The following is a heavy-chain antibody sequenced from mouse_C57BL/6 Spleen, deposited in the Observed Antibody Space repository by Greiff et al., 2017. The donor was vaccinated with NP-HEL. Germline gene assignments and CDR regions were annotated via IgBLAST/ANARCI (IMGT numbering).Heavy chain of an antibody. Sequence: QVQLQQSGAELVKPGASVKLSCKASGYTFTSYWMQWVKQRPGQGLEWIGEIDPSDSYTNSNQKFKGKATLTVDTSSSTAYRQLSSLTSEDSAVYYCARYYYGRIRYFDVWGTGTTVTVSS. D-gene: IGHD1-1*01. CDR2: IDPSDSYT. V-gene: IGHV1-50*01. CDR3: ARYYYGRIRYFDV. CDR1: GYTFTSYW. J-gene: IGHJ1*03.